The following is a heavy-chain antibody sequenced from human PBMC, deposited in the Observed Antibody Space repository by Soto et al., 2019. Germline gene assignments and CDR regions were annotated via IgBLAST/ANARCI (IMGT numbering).Heavy chain of an antibody. CDR3: ARGGYDFWSGYPLYGMDV. V-gene: IGHV4-34*01. D-gene: IGHD3-3*01. J-gene: IGHJ6*02. CDR1: GGSFSGYY. Sequence: ASETLSLTCAVYGGSFSGYYWSWIRQPPGKGLEWIGEINHSGSTNYNPSLKSRVTISVDTSKNQFSLKLSSVTAADTAVYYCARGGYDFWSGYPLYGMDVWGQGTTVTVSS. CDR2: INHSGST.